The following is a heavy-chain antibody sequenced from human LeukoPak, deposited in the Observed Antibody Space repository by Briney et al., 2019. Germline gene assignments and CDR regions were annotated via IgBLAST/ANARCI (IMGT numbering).Heavy chain of an antibody. CDR3: AKDLGRYRNNYFDY. J-gene: IGHJ4*02. CDR2: IGGSGDST. V-gene: IGHV3-23*01. D-gene: IGHD1-26*01. Sequence: PGGSLRLSCAASGLIFSNYAMSWVRQAPGKGLEWVSAIGGSGDSTYYADSVKGRFTISRDNSKNTLYLQMNSLRAEDTAVYYCAKDLGRYRNNYFDYWGQGSPVTVSS. CDR1: GLIFSNYA.